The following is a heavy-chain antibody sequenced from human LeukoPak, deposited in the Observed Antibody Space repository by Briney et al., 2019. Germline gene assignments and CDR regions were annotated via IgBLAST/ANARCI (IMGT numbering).Heavy chain of an antibody. CDR2: IYHSGST. J-gene: IGHJ1*01. D-gene: IGHD1-26*01. CDR3: ARSIVGAPEYFQH. CDR1: GYSISSGYY. Sequence: SETLSLTCTVSGYSISSGYYWGWIRQPPGKGLEWIGTIYHSGSTYYNPSLKSRVTISVDTSKNQFSLKLSSVTAADTAVYYCARSIVGAPEYFQHWGQGTLVTVSS. V-gene: IGHV4-38-2*02.